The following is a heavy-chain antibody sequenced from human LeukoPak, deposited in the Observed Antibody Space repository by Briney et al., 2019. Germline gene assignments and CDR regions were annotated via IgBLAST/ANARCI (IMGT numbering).Heavy chain of an antibody. Sequence: PGGSLRLSCAASGFTFSSYAMHWVRQAPGKGLEWVAVISYDGSNKYYADSVKGRFTISRDNSKNTLYLQMNSLRAEDTAVYYCAKGKVNHDGALDAWGQGTLVTVSS. CDR3: AKGKVNHDGALDA. V-gene: IGHV3-30-3*01. D-gene: IGHD2-21*01. CDR2: ISYDGSNK. J-gene: IGHJ3*01. CDR1: GFTFSSYA.